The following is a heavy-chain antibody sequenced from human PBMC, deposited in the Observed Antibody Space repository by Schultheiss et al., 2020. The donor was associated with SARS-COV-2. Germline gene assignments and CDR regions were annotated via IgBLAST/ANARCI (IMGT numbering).Heavy chain of an antibody. CDR3: ARAPLYCSGGSCYGVLWSGIDY. CDR2: MYYSGST. J-gene: IGHJ4*02. CDR1: GGSISSYY. D-gene: IGHD2-15*01. Sequence: SETLSLTCTVSGGSISSYYWSWIRQHPGKGLEWIGSMYYSGSTYYNPSLKRRVAMSIDTSKNQFSLRLSTVTAADTAVYYCARAPLYCSGGSCYGVLWSGIDYWGQGTLVTVSS. V-gene: IGHV4-59*04.